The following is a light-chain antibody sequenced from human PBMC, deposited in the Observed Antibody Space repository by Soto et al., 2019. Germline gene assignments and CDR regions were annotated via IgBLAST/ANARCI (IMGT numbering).Light chain of an antibody. Sequence: QMTQSPSPLSSSVGERVAITCRASQSISSWLAWYQKKPGKAPKLLIYDASSLESGVPSSFSGSGSATDFTLTISRLEHEDFAVYYCQQRKTFGQGTKVDI. CDR2: DAS. CDR1: QSISSW. CDR3: QQRKT. V-gene: IGKV1-5*01. J-gene: IGKJ1*01.